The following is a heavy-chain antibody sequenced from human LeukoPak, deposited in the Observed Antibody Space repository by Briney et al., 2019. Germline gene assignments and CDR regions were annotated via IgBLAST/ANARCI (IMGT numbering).Heavy chain of an antibody. CDR1: GFTFSSHW. V-gene: IGHV3-74*01. CDR3: ARERQYDMDV. J-gene: IGHJ6*02. Sequence: PGGSLRLSCVASGFTFSSHWMHWVRQAPGSGLVRVSRVNSDGSRTSYADSVKGRFTISRDNAKNTLYLQMNSLRAEDMAVYYCARERQYDMDVWGQGTTVTVSS. CDR2: VNSDGSRT.